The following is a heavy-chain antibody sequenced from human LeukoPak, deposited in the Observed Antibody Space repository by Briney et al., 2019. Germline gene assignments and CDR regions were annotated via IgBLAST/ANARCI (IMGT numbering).Heavy chain of an antibody. CDR1: GGPISSNNW. J-gene: IGHJ4*02. Sequence: PSDTLPLICAVSGGPISSNNWRSRVRQPPGKGLEWIGEMYHSGNTNYNPSLKSRVTMSVDTSKNQFSLKLSSGTAADTAVYYCARGQYYYDSSGYSPPFDYWGQGTLVTVSS. D-gene: IGHD3-22*01. V-gene: IGHV4-4*02. CDR2: MYHSGNT. CDR3: ARGQYYYDSSGYSPPFDY.